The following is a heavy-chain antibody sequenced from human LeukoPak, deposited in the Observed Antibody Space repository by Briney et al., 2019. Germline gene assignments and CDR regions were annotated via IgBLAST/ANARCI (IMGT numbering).Heavy chain of an antibody. D-gene: IGHD2-15*01. CDR1: GGSITTYY. CDR2: IYYSGST. J-gene: IGHJ4*02. CDR3: AKLRDGSSGDFDY. Sequence: PSETLSLTCTVSGGSITTYYWSWIRQPPGKGLEWIGYIYYSGSTNYNPSLKSRVTISVDTSKNQFSLKLSSVTAADTAVYYCAKLRDGSSGDFDYWGQGTLVTVSS. V-gene: IGHV4-59*08.